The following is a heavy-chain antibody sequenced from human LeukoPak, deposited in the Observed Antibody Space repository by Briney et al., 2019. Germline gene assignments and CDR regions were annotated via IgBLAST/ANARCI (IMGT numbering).Heavy chain of an antibody. CDR3: ARDTYYYDSSGYYRFDY. J-gene: IGHJ4*02. CDR1: GGSISSYY. CDR2: IYYSGST. D-gene: IGHD3-22*01. Sequence: PPETLSLTCTVSGGSISSYYWSWIRQPPGKGLEWIGYIYYSGSTNYNPSLKSRVTISVDTSKNQFSLKLSSVTAADTAVYYCARDTYYYDSSGYYRFDYWGQGTLVTVSS. V-gene: IGHV4-59*01.